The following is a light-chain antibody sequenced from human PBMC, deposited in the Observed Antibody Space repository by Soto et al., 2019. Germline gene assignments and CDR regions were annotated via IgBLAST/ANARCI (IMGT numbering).Light chain of an antibody. Sequence: EIVLTQSPGTLSLSPGDTAALSCRASQSVSNNYLAWYQQKPGQAPRLLIYGASSRATGIPDRFSGSASGTDFTLTISRLEPKDFAVYYCQQYGSSPRTFGQGTKVEIK. J-gene: IGKJ1*01. CDR1: QSVSNNY. CDR2: GAS. CDR3: QQYGSSPRT. V-gene: IGKV3-20*01.